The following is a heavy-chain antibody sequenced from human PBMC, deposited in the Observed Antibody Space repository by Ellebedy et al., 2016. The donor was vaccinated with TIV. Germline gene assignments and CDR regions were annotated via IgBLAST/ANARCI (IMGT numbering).Heavy chain of an antibody. CDR2: ISRSGGST. CDR3: ARETNYSFDY. J-gene: IGHJ4*02. Sequence: GESLKISCVASGFTFRTYAMTWVRQAPGKGLEWISYISRSGGSTFYAYSVKGRFTASRDSAKDSVYLQMDSLTDEDTALYYCARETNYSFDYWGQGTLVTVSS. D-gene: IGHD1-7*01. V-gene: IGHV3-48*02. CDR1: GFTFRTYA.